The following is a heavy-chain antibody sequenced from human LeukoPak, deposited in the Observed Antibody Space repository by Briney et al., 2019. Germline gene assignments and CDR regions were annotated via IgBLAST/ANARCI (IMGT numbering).Heavy chain of an antibody. CDR2: IYSGGST. CDR3: ARDIVGATTDY. J-gene: IGHJ4*02. D-gene: IGHD1-26*01. Sequence: GGSLRLSCAASGFTVSSNYMSWVRQAPGKGLEWVSVIYSGGSTCYADSVKGRFTISRDNSKNTLYLQMNSLRAEDTAVYYCARDIVGATTDYWGQGTLATVSS. CDR1: GFTVSSNY. V-gene: IGHV3-53*01.